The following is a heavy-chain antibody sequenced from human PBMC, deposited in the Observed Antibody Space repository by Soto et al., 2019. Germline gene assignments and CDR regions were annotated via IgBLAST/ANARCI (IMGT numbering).Heavy chain of an antibody. CDR2: ISAYNGNT. Sequence: ASVKVSCKASGYTFTSYGISWVRQAPGQGLEWMGWISAYNGNTNYAQKLQGRVTMTTDTSTSTAYMELRSLRSDDTAVYYCARDSDVCSSGGSCYSYPDYWGQGTLVTVSS. J-gene: IGHJ4*02. D-gene: IGHD2-15*01. CDR1: GYTFTSYG. V-gene: IGHV1-18*01. CDR3: ARDSDVCSSGGSCYSYPDY.